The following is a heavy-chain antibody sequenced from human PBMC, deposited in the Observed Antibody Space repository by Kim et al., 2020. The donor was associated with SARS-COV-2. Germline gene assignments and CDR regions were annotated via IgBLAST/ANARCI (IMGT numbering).Heavy chain of an antibody. V-gene: IGHV3-13*04. D-gene: IGHD3-3*01. CDR2: IGTAGDT. CDR3: ARGGYDFWSGTPPDYYYGMDV. CDR1: GFTFSSYD. Sequence: GGSLRLSCAASGFTFSSYDMHWVRQATGKGLEWVSAIGTAGDTYYPGSVKGRFTISRENAKNSLYLQMNSLRAGDTAVYYCARGGYDFWSGTPPDYYYGMDVWGQGTTVTVSS. J-gene: IGHJ6*02.